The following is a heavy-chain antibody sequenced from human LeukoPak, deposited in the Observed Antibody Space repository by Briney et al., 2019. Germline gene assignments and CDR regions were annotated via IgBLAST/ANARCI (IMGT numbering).Heavy chain of an antibody. CDR1: GGTFNSYA. Sequence: SVKVSCKASGGTFNSYAISWVRQAPGQGLEWMGGIIPIFGTANYAQKFQGRVTITADESTSTAYMELSSLRSEDTAVYYCARGWMGIFPYYFDYWGQGTLVTVSS. V-gene: IGHV1-69*13. J-gene: IGHJ4*02. D-gene: IGHD2-15*01. CDR2: IIPIFGTA. CDR3: ARGWMGIFPYYFDY.